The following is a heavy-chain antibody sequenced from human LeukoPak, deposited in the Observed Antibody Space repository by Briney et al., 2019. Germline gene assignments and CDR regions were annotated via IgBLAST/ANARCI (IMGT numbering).Heavy chain of an antibody. D-gene: IGHD6-19*01. CDR3: AQSSGWDSIKY. CDR1: GHTFTGYY. J-gene: IGHJ4*02. V-gene: IGHV1-2*02. CDR2: INPNSGGT. Sequence: ASVKVSCKASGHTFTGYYMHWVRQAPGQGLKWMGWINPNSGGTNHAQKFQGRVSMTRDTSISTAYMELSRLRSDDTAVYYCAQSSGWDSIKYWGQGTLVTVSS.